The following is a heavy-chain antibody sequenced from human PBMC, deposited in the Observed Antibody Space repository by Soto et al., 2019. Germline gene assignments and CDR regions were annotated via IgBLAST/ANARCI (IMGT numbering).Heavy chain of an antibody. Sequence: PSETLSLTCAVSGDSIISSNWLILFRHSPRKVLEWLGEIYHNGSTNYNPSLKSRVAISVDKSKNQFSLKLMSVTAADTAVYYCARARGAIFGVVIRNWFDPWGQGTLVTVSS. CDR1: GDSIISSNW. D-gene: IGHD3-3*01. V-gene: IGHV4-4*02. CDR2: IYHNGST. CDR3: ARARGAIFGVVIRNWFDP. J-gene: IGHJ5*02.